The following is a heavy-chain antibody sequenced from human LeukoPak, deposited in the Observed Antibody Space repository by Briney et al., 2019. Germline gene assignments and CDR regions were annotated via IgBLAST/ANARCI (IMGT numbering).Heavy chain of an antibody. CDR1: GLPFSRYS. CDR2: ISSSSSII. V-gene: IGHV3-48*02. Sequence: TGGSLRLSCAASGLPFSRYSMKCVRQAPGKGLEWVSYISSSSSIIYYADSVKGRFTISRDNAQNSLYLQMNSLRDEDTAVYYSARDLYGDYLVDYWGQGTLVTVSS. J-gene: IGHJ4*02. CDR3: ARDLYGDYLVDY. D-gene: IGHD4-17*01.